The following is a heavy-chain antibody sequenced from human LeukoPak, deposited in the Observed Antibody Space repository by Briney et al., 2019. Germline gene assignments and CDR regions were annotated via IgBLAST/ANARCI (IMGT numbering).Heavy chain of an antibody. CDR1: GFTFSDYY. J-gene: IGHJ5*02. CDR3: ARIIAVGGTDWFDP. D-gene: IGHD6-13*01. V-gene: IGHV3-11*01. Sequence: TPGGSLRLSCAASGFTFSDYYMTWIRQAPGKGLEWVSYISSSGSTIYYADSVKGRFTISRDNAKNLLYLQMNSLRAEDTAVYYCARIIAVGGTDWFDPWGQGTLVTVSS. CDR2: ISSSGSTI.